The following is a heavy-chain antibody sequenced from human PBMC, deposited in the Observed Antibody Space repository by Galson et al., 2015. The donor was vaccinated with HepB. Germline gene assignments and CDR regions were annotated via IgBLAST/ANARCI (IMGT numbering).Heavy chain of an antibody. Sequence: PALVKPTQTLTLPCTFSGFSLSTSGVGVGWIRQPPGKALEWLALIYWDDDKRYSPSLKSRLTITKDTSKNQVVLTMTNMDPVDTATYYCAHIAAVGATADYWGQGTLVTVSS. CDR1: GFSLSTSGVG. V-gene: IGHV2-5*02. D-gene: IGHD1-26*01. J-gene: IGHJ4*02. CDR3: AHIAAVGATADY. CDR2: IYWDDDK.